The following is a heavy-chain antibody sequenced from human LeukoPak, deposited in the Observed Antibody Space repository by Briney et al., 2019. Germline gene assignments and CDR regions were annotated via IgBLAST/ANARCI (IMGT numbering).Heavy chain of an antibody. CDR3: ARDGMRWFGELLPNNWFDP. CDR1: GYTFTDYH. Sequence: ASVKVSCKASGYTFTDYHIHWVRQAPGQGLEWMGWINPKSGGTRYPQRFQGRVTMTRDTSSSTAYMEISRLTFDDTAVHYCARDGMRWFGELLPNNWFDPWGQGTLVTVSS. V-gene: IGHV1-2*02. D-gene: IGHD3-10*01. CDR2: INPKSGGT. J-gene: IGHJ5*02.